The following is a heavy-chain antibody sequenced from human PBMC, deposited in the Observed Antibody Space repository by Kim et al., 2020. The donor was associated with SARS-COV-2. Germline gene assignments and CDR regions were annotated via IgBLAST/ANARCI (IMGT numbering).Heavy chain of an antibody. CDR2: ISSSTSIR. CDR1: GFTFSTYN. J-gene: IGHJ4*02. Sequence: GGSLRLSCAASGFTFSTYNMNWVRQAPGKGLEWVSYISSSTSIRYYADSVKGRFTISRDNAKNSLYLQMNSLRDEDTAVYYCARDGRFIPLLGPLPYFGPDYWGQGTLVTVSS. V-gene: IGHV3-48*02. D-gene: IGHD3-3*01. CDR3: ARDGRFIPLLGPLPYFGPDY.